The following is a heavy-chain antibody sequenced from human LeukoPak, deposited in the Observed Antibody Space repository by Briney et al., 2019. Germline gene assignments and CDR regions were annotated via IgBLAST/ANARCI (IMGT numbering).Heavy chain of an antibody. D-gene: IGHD3-16*01. CDR1: GGSISSSSFY. Sequence: PSETLSLTCTVSGGSISSSSFYWAWIRQPPGKGLEWIGSIYSTGSTYKNPSLKSRVTISIDTSKNQFSLKLNSVTAADTAVFYCAREPITSGGNDAFDIWGQGTMVTVSS. CDR3: AREPITSGGNDAFDI. J-gene: IGHJ3*02. V-gene: IGHV4-39*02. CDR2: IYSTGST.